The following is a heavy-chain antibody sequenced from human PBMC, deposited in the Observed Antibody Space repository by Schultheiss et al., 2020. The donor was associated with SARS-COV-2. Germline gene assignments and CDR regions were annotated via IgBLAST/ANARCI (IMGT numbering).Heavy chain of an antibody. Sequence: GESLKISCTASGVTFGDYNVNWVRQAPGKGLEWVGFIRSKAYGGTTEYAASVKGRFTISRDDSKNIAYLQMTSLETEDTAVYYCARWRGLQSELVYWGQGTLVTVSS. CDR2: IRSKAYGGTT. J-gene: IGHJ4*02. V-gene: IGHV3-49*04. CDR1: GVTFGDYN. D-gene: IGHD5-24*01. CDR3: ARWRGLQSELVY.